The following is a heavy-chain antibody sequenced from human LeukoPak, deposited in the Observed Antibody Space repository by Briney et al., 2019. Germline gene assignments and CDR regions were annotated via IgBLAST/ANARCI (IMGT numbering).Heavy chain of an antibody. J-gene: IGHJ4*02. CDR2: TYYRSKRYT. CDR1: GDSVSANNAA. V-gene: IGHV6-1*01. D-gene: IGHD2-8*01. Sequence: SQTLSLTCAISGDSVSANNAAWNWIRQSPSRGLEWLGRTYYRSKRYTAYAVSVKSRITINSDTSKNQCSLHLNSVTPEDTAVYYCAREETINGVTHFDYWGQGTLVTVSS. CDR3: AREETINGVTHFDY.